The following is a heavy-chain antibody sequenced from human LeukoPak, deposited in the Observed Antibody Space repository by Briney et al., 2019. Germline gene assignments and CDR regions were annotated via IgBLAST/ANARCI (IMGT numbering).Heavy chain of an antibody. D-gene: IGHD5-18*01. CDR3: AREGNSYGRTRWFFDY. Sequence: SETLSLTCTVSGGSISNYYWSWIRQPAGKALEWIGRIHTSGYSNYKSSLKSRVTMSVDTSKSQFSLRLTSVTAADAAVYYCAREGNSYGRTRWFFDYWGQGTLVTVSS. CDR1: GGSISNYY. CDR2: IHTSGYS. V-gene: IGHV4-4*07. J-gene: IGHJ4*02.